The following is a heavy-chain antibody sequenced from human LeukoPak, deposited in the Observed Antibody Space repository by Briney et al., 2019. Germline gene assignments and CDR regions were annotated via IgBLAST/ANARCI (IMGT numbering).Heavy chain of an antibody. V-gene: IGHV1-69*04. J-gene: IGHJ3*02. CDR3: AREVEDSSGYYPDAFDI. CDR1: GGTFSSYT. Sequence: SVKVSCKASGGTFSSYTISWVRQAPGQGLEWMGRIIPILGIANYAQKFQGRVTITADKSTSTAYMELSSLRSEDTAVYYCAREVEDSSGYYPDAFDIWGQGTMVTVSS. CDR2: IIPILGIA. D-gene: IGHD3-22*01.